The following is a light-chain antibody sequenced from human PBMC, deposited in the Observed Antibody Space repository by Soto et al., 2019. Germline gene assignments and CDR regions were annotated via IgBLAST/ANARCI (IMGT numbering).Light chain of an antibody. CDR1: SGHRSYS. J-gene: IGLJ2*01. V-gene: IGLV4-69*01. CDR2: LNSDGSH. CDR3: QTWGAGSVV. Sequence: QLVLTKSPSASASLGSSVKLTCTLSSGHRSYSIAWHQQQPEKGPRYLMTLNSDGSHSKGDGIPDRFSGSSSGAERYLTISSRQSEDEADYYCQTWGAGSVVFGGGTTLTVL.